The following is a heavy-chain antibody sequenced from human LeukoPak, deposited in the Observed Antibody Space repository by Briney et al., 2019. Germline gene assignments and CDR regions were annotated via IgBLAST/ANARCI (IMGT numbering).Heavy chain of an antibody. CDR3: AKSPPGNSGFDY. V-gene: IGHV3-23*01. Sequence: PGGSLRLSCAASGFTVSSNYMSWVRQAPGKGLEWVSAISGSGGSTYYADSVKGRFTISRDNSKNTLYLQMNSLRAEDTAVYYCAKSPPGNSGFDYWGQGTLVTVSS. CDR1: GFTVSSNY. J-gene: IGHJ4*02. D-gene: IGHD1/OR15-1a*01. CDR2: ISGSGGST.